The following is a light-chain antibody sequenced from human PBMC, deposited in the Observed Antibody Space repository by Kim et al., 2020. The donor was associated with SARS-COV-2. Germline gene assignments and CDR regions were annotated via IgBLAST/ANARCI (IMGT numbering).Light chain of an antibody. CDR2: AAS. J-gene: IGKJ1*01. V-gene: IGKV1-27*01. CDR1: QGIRNS. CDR3: QKYDAAPWT. Sequence: ASVGDRVTSTGRARQGIRNSLACYQQKPGKVPKVLIFAASSLLSGVPSRISGSGSGTDFTLTISSLQAEDVATYYCQKYDAAPWTFGQGTKVDIK.